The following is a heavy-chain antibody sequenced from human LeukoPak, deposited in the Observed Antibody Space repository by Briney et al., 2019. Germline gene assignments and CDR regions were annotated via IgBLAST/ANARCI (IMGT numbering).Heavy chain of an antibody. Sequence: SETLSLTCAVSGYSISSGYYWGWIRQPPGKGLEWIVDINRSGNTYYSPSLKSRVAISVDTSKNQSSLKLTSVTAADTAVNYCASRQHEPNSPFDMWGQGTKVTVSS. CDR2: INRSGNT. D-gene: IGHD1-14*01. CDR1: GYSISSGYY. V-gene: IGHV4-38-2*01. J-gene: IGHJ3*02. CDR3: ASRQHEPNSPFDM.